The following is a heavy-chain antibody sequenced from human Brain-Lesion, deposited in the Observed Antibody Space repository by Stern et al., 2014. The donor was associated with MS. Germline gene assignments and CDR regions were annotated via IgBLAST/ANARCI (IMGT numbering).Heavy chain of an antibody. V-gene: IGHV3-23*04. CDR2: ISGSGGST. Sequence: EVQLVESWGGFVQPGGSLRLSCAASGFRFSSYAMSWVRQTPGRGLEWVSGISGSGGSTYYADSVKGRFTISRDKSKNTLFLQMNSLRAEDTAVYYCAKGVWGSYLNAFDMWGQGTMVTVSS. CDR1: GFRFSSYA. J-gene: IGHJ3*02. D-gene: IGHD3-16*02. CDR3: AKGVWGSYLNAFDM.